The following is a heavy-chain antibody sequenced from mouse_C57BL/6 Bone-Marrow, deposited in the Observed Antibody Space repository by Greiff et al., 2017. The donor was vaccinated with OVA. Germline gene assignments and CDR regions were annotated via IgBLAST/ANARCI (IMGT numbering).Heavy chain of an antibody. D-gene: IGHD2-5*01. V-gene: IGHV1-61*01. Sequence: QVQLQQSGAELVRPGSSVKLSCKASGYTFTSYWMDWVKQRPGQGLEWIGNIYPSDSETHYNQKFKDKATLTVDKSSSTAYMQLSSLTSEDSAVYYCARGDYSNYDYFDYWGQGTTLTVSS. CDR3: ARGDYSNYDYFDY. CDR2: IYPSDSET. CDR1: GYTFTSYW. J-gene: IGHJ2*01.